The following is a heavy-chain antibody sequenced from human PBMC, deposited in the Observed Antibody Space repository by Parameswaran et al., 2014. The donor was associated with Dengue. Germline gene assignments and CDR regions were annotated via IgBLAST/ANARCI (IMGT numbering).Heavy chain of an antibody. CDR3: AREGASNYYGMDA. J-gene: IGHJ6*02. Sequence: WVRQAPGQGLEWMGWINPNSGGTNYAQKFQGWVTMTRDTSISTAYMELSRLRSDDTAVYYCAREGASNYYGMDAWGQGTTVTVSS. D-gene: IGHD3-16*01. CDR2: INPNSGGT. V-gene: IGHV1-2*04.